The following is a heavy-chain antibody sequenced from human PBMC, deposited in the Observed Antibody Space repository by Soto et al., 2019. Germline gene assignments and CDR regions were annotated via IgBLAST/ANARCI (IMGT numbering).Heavy chain of an antibody. V-gene: IGHV3-30*18. CDR3: AKTLNYDSSGWDAFDI. CDR1: GFTFSSYV. CDR2: ISYDGSNK. Sequence: WGSLRLSCAASGFTFSSYVMHWVRQAPGKGLEWVAVISYDGSNKYYADSVKGRFTISRDNSKNTLYLQMNSLRAEDTAVYYCAKTLNYDSSGWDAFDIWGQGTMVTVS. J-gene: IGHJ3*02. D-gene: IGHD3-22*01.